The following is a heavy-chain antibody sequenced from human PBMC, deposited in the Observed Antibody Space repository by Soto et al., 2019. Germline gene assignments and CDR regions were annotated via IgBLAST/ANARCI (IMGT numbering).Heavy chain of an antibody. CDR1: GDSITSTNW. V-gene: IGHV4-4*02. CDR3: ARLKGPDHYGLDV. J-gene: IGHJ6*02. CDR2: IYHSGTT. Sequence: QVQLQESGPGPVKPSGTLSLTCGVSGDSITSTNWWRLFRQPPARGLEWIGEIYHSGTTHYNPSLKIRITILLDESKNHFSLNLSSVTAADTAVYYCARLKGPDHYGLDVWGQGTTVSVFS.